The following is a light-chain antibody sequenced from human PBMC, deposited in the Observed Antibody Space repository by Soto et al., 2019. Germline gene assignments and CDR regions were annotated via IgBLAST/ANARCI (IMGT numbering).Light chain of an antibody. CDR3: QQNNKWPPVT. J-gene: IGKJ4*01. CDR1: QTISND. CDR2: GAS. V-gene: IGKV3-15*01. Sequence: EVVMTQHSATASVSPGEGVTLSCRASQTISNDLAWYQQKPGQAPRLLIYGASTRATGVPARFSGGGSGTEFTLTISSLQSEDFAFYYCQQNNKWPPVTFGGGTKV.